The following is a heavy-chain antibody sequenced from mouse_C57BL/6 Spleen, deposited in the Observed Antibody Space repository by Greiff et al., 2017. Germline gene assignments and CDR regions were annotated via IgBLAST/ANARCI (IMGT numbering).Heavy chain of an antibody. J-gene: IGHJ1*03. CDR1: GYTFTSYW. D-gene: IGHD1-1*01. CDR3: ARRHYGYWYFDV. Sequence: VQLQQPGAELVRPGSSVKLSCKASGYTFTSYWMDWVKQRPGQGLEWIGNIYPSDSETHYNQKFKDKATLTVDKSSSTAYMQLSSLTSEDSAVYYCARRHYGYWYFDVWGTGTTVTVSS. V-gene: IGHV1-61*01. CDR2: IYPSDSET.